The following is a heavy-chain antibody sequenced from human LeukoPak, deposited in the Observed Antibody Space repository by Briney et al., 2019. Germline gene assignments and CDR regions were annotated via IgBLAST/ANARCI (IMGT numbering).Heavy chain of an antibody. J-gene: IGHJ4*02. CDR2: INPNSGGT. D-gene: IGHD3-22*01. CDR3: ARVPPTYYYDSSGYPIDY. V-gene: IGHV1-2*06. CDR1: GYTFTGYY. Sequence: GASVKVSCKASGYTFTGYYMHWVRQDPGQGLEWMGRINPNSGGTNYAQKFQGRVTMTRDTSISTAYMELSRLRSDDTAVYYCARVPPTYYYDSSGYPIDYWGQGTLVTVSS.